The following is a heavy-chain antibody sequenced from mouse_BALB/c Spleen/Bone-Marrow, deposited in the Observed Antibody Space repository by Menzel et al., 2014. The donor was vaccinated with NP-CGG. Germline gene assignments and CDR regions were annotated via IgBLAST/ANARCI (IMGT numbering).Heavy chain of an antibody. CDR1: GFTSSSYG. Sequence: EVMLVESGGGLVQPGGSLKLSCAASGFTSSSYGMSWVRQTPDKRLELVASINSNGGSTYYPDSVKGRFTISRDNAKNTLSLQMSSLKSEDTAMYYCARGNYGNYVDYFDYWGQGTTLTVSS. CDR2: INSNGGST. V-gene: IGHV5-6-3*01. CDR3: ARGNYGNYVDYFDY. D-gene: IGHD2-1*01. J-gene: IGHJ2*01.